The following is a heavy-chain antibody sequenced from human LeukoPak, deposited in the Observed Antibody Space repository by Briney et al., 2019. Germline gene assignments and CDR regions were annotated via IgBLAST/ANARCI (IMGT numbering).Heavy chain of an antibody. CDR3: AKEGGSGWYGRQAHFDY. J-gene: IGHJ4*02. CDR1: GFTFSSYS. Sequence: GGSLRLSCAASGFTFSSYSMNWVRQAPGKGLEWVSSISTSSIYIYYADSLKGRFTISRDNSKNTLYLQMNSLRAEDTAVYYCAKEGGSGWYGRQAHFDYWGQGTLVTVSS. V-gene: IGHV3-21*04. D-gene: IGHD6-19*01. CDR2: ISTSSIYI.